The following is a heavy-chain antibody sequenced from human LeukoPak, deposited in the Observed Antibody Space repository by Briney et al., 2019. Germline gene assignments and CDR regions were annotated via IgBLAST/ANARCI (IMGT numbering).Heavy chain of an antibody. CDR3: AKDGLPNWFDP. Sequence: PGGSLRLSCAASGFTFSNYAMSWVRQAPGKGLEWVSAISGSGGSTYYADAVKGRFTISRDNSKTTLYLQMNSLRAEDTAVYYCAKDGLPNWFDPWGQGTLVTVSS. CDR2: ISGSGGST. V-gene: IGHV3-23*01. CDR1: GFTFSNYA. J-gene: IGHJ5*02. D-gene: IGHD5-12*01.